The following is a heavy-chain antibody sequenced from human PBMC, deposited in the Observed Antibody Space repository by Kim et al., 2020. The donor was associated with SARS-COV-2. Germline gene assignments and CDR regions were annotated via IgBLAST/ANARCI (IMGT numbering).Heavy chain of an antibody. V-gene: IGHV4-34*01. CDR3: ARGRPKSQHTKYYFDY. Sequence: SETLSLTCAVYGGSFSGYYWSWIRQSPGKGLEWIGEINHSGSTNYNPSLKSRVTISVDTSKNQFSLKLSSVTAADTAVYYCARGRPKSQHTKYYFDYWGQGTLVTVSS. J-gene: IGHJ4*02. CDR2: INHSGST. CDR1: GGSFSGYY.